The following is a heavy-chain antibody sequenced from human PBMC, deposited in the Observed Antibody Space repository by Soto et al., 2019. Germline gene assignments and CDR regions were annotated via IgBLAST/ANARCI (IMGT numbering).Heavy chain of an antibody. CDR3: AKVSRPSRFSPPAFDY. D-gene: IGHD3-3*01. CDR2: ISYDGNTQ. Sequence: GGSLRLSCEVSGFSVTANYMSWVRQAPGKGLDWVAVISYDGNTQFYGDSVKGRFIVSRDNSRNTLYLQLNNLQAEDTVVYYCAKVSRPSRFSPPAFDYWGQGTLVTVSS. V-gene: IGHV3-30-3*02. J-gene: IGHJ4*02. CDR1: GFSVTANY.